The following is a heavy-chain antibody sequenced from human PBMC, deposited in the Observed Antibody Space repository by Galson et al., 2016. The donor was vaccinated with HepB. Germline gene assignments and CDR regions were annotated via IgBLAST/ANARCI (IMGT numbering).Heavy chain of an antibody. CDR1: FSNYA. CDR3: AQPRTTVTTLYYYYGMDV. D-gene: IGHD4-17*01. J-gene: IGHJ6*02. CDR2: VIPIFGTA. Sequence: FSNYAISWVRQAPGQGLEWMGGVIPIFGTANYAQKFQGRVTITADESTSTAYMELSSLRSEDTAVYYCAQPRTTVTTLYYYYGMDVWGQGATVTVSS. V-gene: IGHV1-69*01.